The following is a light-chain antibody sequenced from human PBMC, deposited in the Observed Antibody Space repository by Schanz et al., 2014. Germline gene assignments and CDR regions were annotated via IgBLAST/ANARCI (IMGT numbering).Light chain of an antibody. CDR1: QRVFGY. V-gene: IGKV1-39*01. Sequence: DIQLTQSPSSLPASIGDTVTITCRASQRVFGYLNWYQHKPGKAPNLLIYRSSTLESGVPSRFSGSGSGTDFTLTISSLQPEDVATYYCEQTNRVPFTFGPGTRVDL. J-gene: IGKJ3*01. CDR3: EQTNRVPFT. CDR2: RSS.